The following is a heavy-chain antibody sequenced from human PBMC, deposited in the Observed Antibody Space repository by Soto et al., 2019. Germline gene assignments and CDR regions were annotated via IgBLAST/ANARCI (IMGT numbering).Heavy chain of an antibody. CDR3: ATPQKGYNWNYFDH. Sequence: SETLSLTCAVSGGSVSGSYYYWAWLRQSPGKGPEWIGSVFHTVFTSYNPSLENRVSVSVDTSKSQFSLKLSAVTASDTAVYYCATPQKGYNWNYFDHWGQGALVTVSS. D-gene: IGHD1-1*01. CDR1: GGSVSGSYYY. J-gene: IGHJ4*02. CDR2: VFHTVFT. V-gene: IGHV4-39*01.